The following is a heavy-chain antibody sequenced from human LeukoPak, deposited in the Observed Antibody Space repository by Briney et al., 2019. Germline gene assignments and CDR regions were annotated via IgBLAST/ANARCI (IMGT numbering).Heavy chain of an antibody. J-gene: IGHJ4*02. CDR1: GGSISSSSYY. V-gene: IGHV4-39*01. Sequence: PSETLSLTCTVSGGSISSSSYYWGWIRQPPGKGLEWIGSIYYSGSTYYNPSLKSRVTISVDTSKNQFSLKLSPVTAADTAVYYCARRSGSLFDYWGQGTLVTVSS. D-gene: IGHD1-26*01. CDR3: ARRSGSLFDY. CDR2: IYYSGST.